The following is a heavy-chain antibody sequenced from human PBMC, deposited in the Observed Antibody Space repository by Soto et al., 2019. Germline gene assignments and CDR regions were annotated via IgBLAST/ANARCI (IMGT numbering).Heavy chain of an antibody. V-gene: IGHV4-59*01. CDR2: IYYSGST. J-gene: IGHJ5*02. Sequence: SETLSLTCTVSGGSISSYYWSWIRQPPGKGLEWIGYIYYSGSTNYNPSLKSRVTISVDTSKNQFSLKLSSVTAADTAVYYCARDFFPYYDFWSGYLYNWFDPWGQGTLVTVSS. CDR1: GGSISSYY. D-gene: IGHD3-3*01. CDR3: ARDFFPYYDFWSGYLYNWFDP.